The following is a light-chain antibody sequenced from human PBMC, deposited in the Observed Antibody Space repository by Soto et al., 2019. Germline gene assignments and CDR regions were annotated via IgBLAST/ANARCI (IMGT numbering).Light chain of an antibody. CDR2: EVS. Sequence: QSALTQPASVSGSPGQSITISCTGTSSDVGGYNYVSWYQHHPGKAPKLMIYEVSNRPSGVSNRFSGSKSGNTASLTISGLQAEDEADYYCSSYTSSRTYVFGTGTKVT. CDR3: SSYTSSRTYV. CDR1: SSDVGGYNY. J-gene: IGLJ1*01. V-gene: IGLV2-14*01.